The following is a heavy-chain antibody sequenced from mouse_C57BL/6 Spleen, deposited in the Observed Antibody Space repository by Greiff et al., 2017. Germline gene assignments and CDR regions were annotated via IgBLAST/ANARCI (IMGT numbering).Heavy chain of an antibody. CDR2: ISSGSSTI. CDR3: ARGGDGYYGGYCDV. Sequence: EVMLVESGGGLVKPGGSLKLSCAASGFTFSDYGMHWVRQAPEKGLEWVAYISSGSSTIYYADTVKGRFTISRNNAKNTLFLQMTSLRSEDTAMYYCARGGDGYYGGYCDVWGTGTTVTVSS. J-gene: IGHJ1*03. D-gene: IGHD2-3*01. CDR1: GFTFSDYG. V-gene: IGHV5-17*01.